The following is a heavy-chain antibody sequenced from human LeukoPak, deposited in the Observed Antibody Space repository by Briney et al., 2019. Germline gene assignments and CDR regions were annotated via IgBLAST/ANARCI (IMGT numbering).Heavy chain of an antibody. J-gene: IGHJ6*02. CDR1: GFTFSSYS. CDR2: ISSSSSYI. Sequence: PGGSLRLSCAASGFTFSSYSMNRVRQAPGERLEWVSSISSSSSYIYYADSVKGRFTISRDNSKNTLYLQMNSLRAEDTAVYYCARDRPRRNGMDVWGQGTTVTVSS. CDR3: ARDRPRRNGMDV. V-gene: IGHV3-21*01.